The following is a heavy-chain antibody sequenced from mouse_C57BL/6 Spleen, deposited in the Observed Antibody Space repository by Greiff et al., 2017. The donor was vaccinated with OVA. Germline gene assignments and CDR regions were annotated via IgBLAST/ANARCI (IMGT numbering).Heavy chain of an antibody. D-gene: IGHD1-1*01. J-gene: IGHJ3*01. Sequence: QVQLQQPGAELVRPGTSVKLSCKASGYTFTSYWMPWVKQRPGQGLEWIGVLDPSDSYTNYNQQFKGKATLTVAQASSTAYVQLSSLTAEDSAVYYCARSVYYGSGPAWFAYWGQGTLVTVSA. CDR1: GYTFTSYW. CDR3: ARSVYYGSGPAWFAY. CDR2: LDPSDSYT. V-gene: IGHV1-59*01.